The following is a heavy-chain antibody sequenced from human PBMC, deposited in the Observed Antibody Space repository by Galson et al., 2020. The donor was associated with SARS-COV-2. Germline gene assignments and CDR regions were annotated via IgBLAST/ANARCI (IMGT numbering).Heavy chain of an antibody. CDR2: INTNTGNP. J-gene: IGHJ4*02. V-gene: IGHV7-4-1*02. D-gene: IGHD3-10*01. Sequence: ASVTVSCKASGYIFNNYALNWVRQAPGQGLEWMAWINTNTGNPTYAQGFTGRFAFSLDTSISTAYLQISSRKAEDTAIYYCARGAGAWFGELLDYWGQGTLVTVSS. CDR1: GYIFNNYA. CDR3: ARGAGAWFGELLDY.